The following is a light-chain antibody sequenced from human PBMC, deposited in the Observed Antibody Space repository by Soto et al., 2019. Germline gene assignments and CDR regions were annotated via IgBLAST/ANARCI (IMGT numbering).Light chain of an antibody. CDR1: QSISSW. Sequence: DIQMTQSPSTLAASVGDRVTITCRASQSISSWLAWYQQKPGKAPKLLIYKASSVESGVPSRFSGSGSGTEFTLTISSLQPDDFATYFCQQYNSYPWTFGQGTKVEIK. CDR2: KAS. V-gene: IGKV1-5*03. CDR3: QQYNSYPWT. J-gene: IGKJ1*01.